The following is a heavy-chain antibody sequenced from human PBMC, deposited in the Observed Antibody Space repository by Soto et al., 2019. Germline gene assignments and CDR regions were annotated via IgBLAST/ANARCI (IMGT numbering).Heavy chain of an antibody. V-gene: IGHV2-26*01. J-gene: IGHJ4*02. D-gene: IGHD3-10*01. CDR2: IFWNDER. CDR1: GFSLSNERVG. CDR3: ARIRDGSGSDYVNDF. Sequence: QVTLKESGPVLVKPTETLTLTCTVSGFSLSNERVGVSWIRQPPGKALEWLAHIFWNDERSYSTSLKTRLTISRDTSKSQVVLTMTNIDLVDTATYYCARIRDGSGSDYVNDFWGQGTLVTVSS.